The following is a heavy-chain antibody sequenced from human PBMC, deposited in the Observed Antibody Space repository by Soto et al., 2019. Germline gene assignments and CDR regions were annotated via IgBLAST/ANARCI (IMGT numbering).Heavy chain of an antibody. Sequence: SETLSLTCTVSGGSISGYYWSWIRQPPGRGLEWIGYIYYSGSTNYNPSLKSRVTISVDTSKNQFSLKLSSVTAADTAVYYCARTLYSYGPRFDYWGQGTLVTVSS. CDR2: IYYSGST. CDR1: GGSISGYY. CDR3: ARTLYSYGPRFDY. J-gene: IGHJ4*02. D-gene: IGHD5-18*01. V-gene: IGHV4-59*01.